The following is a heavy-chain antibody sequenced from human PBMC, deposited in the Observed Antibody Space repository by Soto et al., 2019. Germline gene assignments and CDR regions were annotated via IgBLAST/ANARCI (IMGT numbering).Heavy chain of an antibody. J-gene: IGHJ6*02. CDR3: ARTRSFTFGFYYDGMDV. CDR2: IYSGDSET. D-gene: IGHD3-16*01. V-gene: IGHV5-51*04. Sequence: GESLKISGHGSGYIFARYWSGWVRQMPRKDLEWIGIIYSGDSETRYSPSFQGQVSISADKPLRSAYLQWTSLKASDTDLYHCARTRSFTFGFYYDGMDVWGQGTTVTVSS. CDR1: GYIFARYW.